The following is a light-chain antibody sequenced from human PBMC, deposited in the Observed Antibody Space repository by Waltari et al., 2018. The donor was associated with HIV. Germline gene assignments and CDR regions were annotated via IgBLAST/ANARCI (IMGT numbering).Light chain of an antibody. CDR3: SSYSGGNNFDVV. Sequence: QSALTQPPSASGSPGQSVTISCTGTSNDVGGYNYVSCYQQHPGKAPKLIIYEVSARPSGVPDRFSGSKSGNTASLTVSGLQAEDEADYYCSSYSGGNNFDVVFGGGTKLTVL. CDR2: EVS. V-gene: IGLV2-8*01. CDR1: SNDVGGYNY. J-gene: IGLJ2*01.